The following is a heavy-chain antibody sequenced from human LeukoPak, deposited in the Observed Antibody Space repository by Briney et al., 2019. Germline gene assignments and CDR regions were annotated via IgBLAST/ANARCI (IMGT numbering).Heavy chain of an antibody. J-gene: IGHJ4*02. V-gene: IGHV3-64*05. CDR2: ISSNGGST. CDR3: VKDPESVVRGVFGY. D-gene: IGHD3-10*01. Sequence: PGGSLRLSCSASGFSFSTYAMHWVRQAPGKGLEFVSGISSNGGSTYYGDSVKGRFTISRDNSKNTLYVQMTSLRAEDTAVYYCVKDPESVVRGVFGYWGRGTLVTVSS. CDR1: GFSFSTYA.